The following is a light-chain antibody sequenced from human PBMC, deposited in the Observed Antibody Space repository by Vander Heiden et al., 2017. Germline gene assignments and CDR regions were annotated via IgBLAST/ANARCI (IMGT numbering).Light chain of an antibody. CDR1: SSDIGLYNY. V-gene: IGLV2-14*03. CDR3: SSYTTTDTVI. CDR2: DVY. Sequence: QSALPQPASVSVSPGQSITISCIGTSSDIGLYNYVSWYQQHPGKAPRLLIYDVYSRPSGVSSRFSASRSGHTASLTISGLQTEDEADYYCSSYTTTDTVIFGGGTTLTVL. J-gene: IGLJ2*01.